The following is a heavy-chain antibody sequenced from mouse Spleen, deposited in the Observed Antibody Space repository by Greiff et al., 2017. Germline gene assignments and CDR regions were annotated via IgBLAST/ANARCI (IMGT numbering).Heavy chain of an antibody. D-gene: IGHD2-1*01. Sequence: VQLVESGAELAKPGASVKLSCKASGYTFTSYWMHWVKQRPGQGLEWIGYINPSSGYTKYNQKFKDKATLTADKSSSTAYMQLSSLTYEDSAVYYCANGNHDLWYLDVWGAGTTVTVSS. CDR1: GYTFTSYW. CDR2: INPSSGYT. J-gene: IGHJ1*01. CDR3: ANGNHDLWYLDV. V-gene: IGHV1-7*01.